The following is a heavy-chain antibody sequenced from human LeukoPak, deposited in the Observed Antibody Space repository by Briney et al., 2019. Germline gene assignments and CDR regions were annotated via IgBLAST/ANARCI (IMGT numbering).Heavy chain of an antibody. V-gene: IGHV1-69*06. Sequence: GASVKVSCKASGGTFSSYAISWVRQAPGQGLEWMGGIIPIFGTANYAQKFQGRVTITADKSTSTAYMELSSLRSEDTAVYYCARDEADYYGSGSPAHWGQGTLVTVSS. D-gene: IGHD3-10*01. J-gene: IGHJ4*02. CDR3: ARDEADYYGSGSPAH. CDR2: IIPIFGTA. CDR1: GGTFSSYA.